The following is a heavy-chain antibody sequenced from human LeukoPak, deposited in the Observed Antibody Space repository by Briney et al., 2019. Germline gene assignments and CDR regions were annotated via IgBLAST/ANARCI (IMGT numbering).Heavy chain of an antibody. CDR1: GGSFSGYY. CDR3: ARRLGRRFGERFYYYHYLDV. D-gene: IGHD3-10*01. Sequence: PSETLSLTCAVYGGSFSGYYWSWIRQPPGKGLEWIGEINHSGSTNYNPSLKSRVTISVDTSKNQFSLKLSSVTAADTAVYYCARRLGRRFGERFYYYHYLDVWGKGTTVTISS. V-gene: IGHV4-34*01. J-gene: IGHJ6*03. CDR2: INHSGST.